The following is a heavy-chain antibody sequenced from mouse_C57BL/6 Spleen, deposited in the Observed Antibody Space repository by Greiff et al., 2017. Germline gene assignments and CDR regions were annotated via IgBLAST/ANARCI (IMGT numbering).Heavy chain of an antibody. Sequence: QVQLKESGAELVRPGASVKLSCKASGYTFTDYYINWVKQRPGQGLEWIARIYPGSGNTYYNEKFKGKATLTAEKSSSTAYMQLSSLTSEDSAVYFGARRHGSSLYWYFDGWGTGTTVTVSS. J-gene: IGHJ1*03. CDR1: GYTFTDYY. D-gene: IGHD1-1*01. CDR2: IYPGSGNT. V-gene: IGHV1-76*01. CDR3: ARRHGSSLYWYFDG.